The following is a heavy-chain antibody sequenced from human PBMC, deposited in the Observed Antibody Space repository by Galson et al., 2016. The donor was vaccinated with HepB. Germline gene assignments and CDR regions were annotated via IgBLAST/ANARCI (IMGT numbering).Heavy chain of an antibody. CDR3: ARSPVWFGQLGGYFDL. CDR1: GYNKFVTDW. CDR2: IYPADFDV. Sequence: QSGAEVKKPGESLKISCQVSGYNKFVTDWIGWVRQVPGKGLELMGIIYPADFDVKYGPSFQGQVTISADRSISTAYLQWTSLKASDTAMYYCARSPVWFGQLGGYFDLWGQGTLVTVSS. V-gene: IGHV5-51*01. D-gene: IGHD3-10*01. J-gene: IGHJ4*02.